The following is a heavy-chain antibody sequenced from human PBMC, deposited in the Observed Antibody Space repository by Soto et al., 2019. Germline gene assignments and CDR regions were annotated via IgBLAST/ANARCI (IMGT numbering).Heavy chain of an antibody. V-gene: IGHV1-69*13. CDR3: ARVSSNGGVFYYYGMDV. CDR2: IIPIFGTA. D-gene: IGHD3-3*01. CDR1: GGTFSSYA. J-gene: IGHJ6*02. Sequence: GASVKVSCKASGGTFSSYAISWVRQAPGQGLEWMGGIIPIFGTANYAQKFQGRVTITADESTSTAYMELSSLRSEDTAVYYCARVSSNGGVFYYYGMDVWGQGTTVTVSS.